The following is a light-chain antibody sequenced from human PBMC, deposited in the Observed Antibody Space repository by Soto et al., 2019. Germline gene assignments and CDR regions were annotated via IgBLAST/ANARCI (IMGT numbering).Light chain of an antibody. J-gene: IGKJ2*01. CDR2: KAS. CDR3: HQYNGYSYT. Sequence: DIQMTQSPSTLSASVGDRVTITCRASQSIESWLAWVQQKPGKAPKLLIYKASNLESEVPSRFSGSGSGTEFTLTISSLQPDDFATYYCHQYNGYSYTFGQGTKLEIK. V-gene: IGKV1-5*03. CDR1: QSIESW.